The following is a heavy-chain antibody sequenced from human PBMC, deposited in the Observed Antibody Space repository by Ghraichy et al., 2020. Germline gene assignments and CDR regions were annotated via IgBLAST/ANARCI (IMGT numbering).Heavy chain of an antibody. D-gene: IGHD3-3*01. CDR1: GGSFSGYY. CDR2: INHSGST. V-gene: IGHV4-34*01. J-gene: IGHJ6*02. CDR3: ARVPLSHDHYYYAMDV. Sequence: SETLSLTCTVYGGSFSGYYWTWIRQPPAKGLEWIGEINHSGSTNYNPSLKSRVTISIDTSKNQFSLRLSSVTAADTAVYYCARVPLSHDHYYYAMDVWGQGTTVTVSS.